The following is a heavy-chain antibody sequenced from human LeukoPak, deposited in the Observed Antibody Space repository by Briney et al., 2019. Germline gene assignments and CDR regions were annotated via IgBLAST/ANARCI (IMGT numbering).Heavy chain of an antibody. D-gene: IGHD1-14*01. V-gene: IGHV4-59*08. CDR3: ARVYPITGPFGY. J-gene: IGHJ4*03. CDR1: GASIRTYY. Sequence: SETLRLTCTVSGASIRTYYWSWIRQPPGKGLEWIGYIYYSGSTNYNPSLKSRVTISVDTSKNLFSLKLTSVTAADTAMYYCARVYPITGPFGYWGPLALVTVSS. CDR2: IYYSGST.